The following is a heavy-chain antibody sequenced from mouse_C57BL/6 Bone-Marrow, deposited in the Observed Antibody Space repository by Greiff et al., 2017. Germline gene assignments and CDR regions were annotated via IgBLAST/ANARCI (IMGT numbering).Heavy chain of an antibody. J-gene: IGHJ1*03. CDR3: ASLWSDWYFDV. D-gene: IGHD1-1*02. V-gene: IGHV2-6*01. CDR2: IWGVGST. CDR1: GFSLTSYG. Sequence: QVQLQQSGPGLVAPSQSLSITCTVSGFSLTSYGVDWVRQSPGKGLEWLGVIWGVGSTNYNSALKSRLSISKDNSKSQVFLKMNSLQTDDTAMYYCASLWSDWYFDVWGTGTTVTVSS.